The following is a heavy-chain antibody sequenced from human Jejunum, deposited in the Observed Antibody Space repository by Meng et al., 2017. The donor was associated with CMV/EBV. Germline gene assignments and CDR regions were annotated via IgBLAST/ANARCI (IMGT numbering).Heavy chain of an antibody. CDR1: GGSIRTDDFY. V-gene: IGHV4-30-4*01. CDR3: ARAHYSNSIALDY. Sequence: QVQLQESGPGLVKPSQTLSLTCTVSGGSIRTDDFYWTWIRQPPGEGLEWLGYIYHTGSTYSNPSLKSRLTISLDTSKNHFSLKLNSVTVADTAVYYCARAHYSNSIALDYWGQGTLVTVSS. CDR2: IYHTGST. J-gene: IGHJ4*02. D-gene: IGHD4-11*01.